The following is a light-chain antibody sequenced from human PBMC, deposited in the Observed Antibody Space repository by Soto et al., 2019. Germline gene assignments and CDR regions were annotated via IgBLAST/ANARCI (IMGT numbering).Light chain of an antibody. J-gene: IGKJ1*01. Sequence: DIQLTQSPSTLSASVGDRVSITCRASPSVSGWLAWYQQKPGKAPKVLIYKVSNLERGGPSRFSGSGSGTEFNLTINSLQPDDSATDYCQEDTSSSRTFGQGTKVES. CDR1: PSVSGW. V-gene: IGKV1-5*03. CDR3: QEDTSSSRT. CDR2: KVS.